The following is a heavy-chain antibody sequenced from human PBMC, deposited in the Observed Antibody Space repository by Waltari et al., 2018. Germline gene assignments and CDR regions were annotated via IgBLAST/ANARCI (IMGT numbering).Heavy chain of an antibody. Sequence: EVQLVESGGGVVQTGGSLRLSCAASGFTFSNYEMNWVRQAPGKGLEWIASSISRLNTRYYADSVKGRFTISRDNAKNSLHLQMNSLRAEDTAVYYCATRYGSSSMDYWGQGTLVTVSS. V-gene: IGHV3-48*03. CDR1: GFTFSNYE. D-gene: IGHD6-6*01. J-gene: IGHJ4*02. CDR3: ATRYGSSSMDY. CDR2: SISRLNTR.